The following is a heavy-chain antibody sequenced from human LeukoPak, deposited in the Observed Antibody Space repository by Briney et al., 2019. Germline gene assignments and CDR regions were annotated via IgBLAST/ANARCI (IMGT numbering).Heavy chain of an antibody. V-gene: IGHV3-73*01. CDR3: TRRPEAFDT. J-gene: IGHJ3*02. CDR1: GFTFSGSA. CDR2: IRSKPNSYAT. Sequence: GGSLRLSCAASGFTFSGSAIPWVRQASGKGLEWVGRIRSKPNSYATAYAASVKGRFTISRDDSKNTAYLQMNSLKTEDTAVYYCTRRPEAFDTWGQGTMVTVSS.